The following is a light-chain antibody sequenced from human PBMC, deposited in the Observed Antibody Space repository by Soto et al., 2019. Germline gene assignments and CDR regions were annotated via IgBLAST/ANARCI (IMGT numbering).Light chain of an antibody. CDR2: DAS. CDR3: QQYNAWPRT. CDR1: LSVSRN. Sequence: EIVMTQSPATLSVSPGERATLSCRASLSVSRNLAWYQQKPGHAPRLLIFDASTRATGIPARFSGSGSGTEFTLTITSLQSEDFAVYYCQQYNAWPRTFGQGTKVEIK. V-gene: IGKV3-15*01. J-gene: IGKJ1*01.